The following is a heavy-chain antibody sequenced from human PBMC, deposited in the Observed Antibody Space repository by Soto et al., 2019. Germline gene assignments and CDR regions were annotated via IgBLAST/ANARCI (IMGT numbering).Heavy chain of an antibody. CDR3: ARRYCSDSYCSYFDY. J-gene: IGHJ4*02. CDR1: GGSVSGYF. V-gene: IGHV4-34*01. D-gene: IGHD2-15*01. Sequence: SETLSLTCAVYGGSVSGYFWSWIRQPPGKGLEWIGGINHSGTTSYSPSLDSRVTTSVDTSKNQFSLRLSSVTAADTAIYYCARRYCSDSYCSYFDYWGRGTLVTVSS. CDR2: INHSGTT.